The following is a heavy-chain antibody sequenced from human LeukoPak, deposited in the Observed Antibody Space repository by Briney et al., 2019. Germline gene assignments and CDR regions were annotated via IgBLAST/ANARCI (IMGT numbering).Heavy chain of an antibody. D-gene: IGHD3-22*01. Sequence: QPGRSLKLSCTASGFNFGSDAMHWVRQAPGKGLEWVAVVWYDGSNKYYADSVKGRFIISRDNAKDTLYLQMNSLRTEDTAVYYCAREYNSGPKQTDAFDIWGQGTMVTVSS. CDR1: GFNFGSDA. V-gene: IGHV3-33*01. CDR2: VWYDGSNK. J-gene: IGHJ3*02. CDR3: AREYNSGPKQTDAFDI.